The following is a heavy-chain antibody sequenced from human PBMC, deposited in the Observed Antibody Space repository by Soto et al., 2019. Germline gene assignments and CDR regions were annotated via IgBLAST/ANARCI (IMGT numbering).Heavy chain of an antibody. Sequence: GASVKVSCKASGYTFTSYYMHWVRQAPGQGLEWMGIINPSGGSTSYAQKFQGRVTMTRDTSTSTVYMELSSLRSEDTAVYYCARDRHYYGSGSYYKTPWYFDYWGQGTLVTVSS. CDR3: ARDRHYYGSGSYYKTPWYFDY. V-gene: IGHV1-46*03. CDR1: GYTFTSYY. CDR2: INPSGGST. J-gene: IGHJ4*02. D-gene: IGHD3-10*01.